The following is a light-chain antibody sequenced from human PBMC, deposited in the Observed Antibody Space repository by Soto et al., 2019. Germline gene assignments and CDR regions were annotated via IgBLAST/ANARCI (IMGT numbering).Light chain of an antibody. V-gene: IGLV2-14*03. CDR3: SSYTTSNTRQIV. Sequence: QSALTQPASVSGSPGQSITSSCTGTSSDVGGYNYVSWYQHHPGKAPKLIIYDVTNRPSGVSNPFSGSKSGNTASLTISGLQPEDEAEYYCSSYTTSNTRQIVFGTGTKVTVL. CDR2: DVT. CDR1: SSDVGGYNY. J-gene: IGLJ1*01.